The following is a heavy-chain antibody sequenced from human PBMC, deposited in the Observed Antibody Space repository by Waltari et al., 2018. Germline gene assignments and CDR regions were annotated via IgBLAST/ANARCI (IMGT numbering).Heavy chain of an antibody. CDR2: IDYSGST. Sequence: QVQLQESGPGLVKPSETLSLTCTISDDSFNDYYWRWIRQPPGKGLEWLGYIDYSGSTDSSPSFKSRVTMSIDTSKNQFSLNLSSVSAADTAVYYCARDEATGYFDSWGQGTLVTVSS. V-gene: IGHV4-59*01. J-gene: IGHJ4*02. CDR3: ARDEATGYFDS. D-gene: IGHD1-1*01. CDR1: DDSFNDYY.